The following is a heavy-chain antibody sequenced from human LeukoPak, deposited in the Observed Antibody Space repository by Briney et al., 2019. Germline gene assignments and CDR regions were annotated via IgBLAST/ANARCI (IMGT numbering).Heavy chain of an antibody. CDR2: RYYRGST. CDR1: GVSTSSYY. J-gene: IGHJ4*02. CDR3: ATLGSFDY. V-gene: IGHV4-59*01. D-gene: IGHD7-27*01. Sequence: PSETRSLTCTVSGVSTSSYYWSWIRQPPGKGLEWIGYRYYRGSTNYNPSLKSRVTISVDTSKNQFSLKLSSVTAADTAVYYCATLGSFDYWGQGTLVTVSS.